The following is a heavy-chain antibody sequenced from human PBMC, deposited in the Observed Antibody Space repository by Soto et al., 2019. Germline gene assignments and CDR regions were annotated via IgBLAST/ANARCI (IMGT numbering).Heavy chain of an antibody. V-gene: IGHV3-23*01. CDR2: ISGSGGST. CDR1: GFTFYSYA. Sequence: PVGSLRLSCAASGFTFYSYAMSWVRQAPGKALEWVSGISGSGGSTYYADSVKGRFTSSRDNSKNTLYLQMNSLRADDTAVYYCAKDLAYDTSGYFPYYFQYWGQGALVTVSS. D-gene: IGHD3-22*01. CDR3: AKDLAYDTSGYFPYYFQY. J-gene: IGHJ4*02.